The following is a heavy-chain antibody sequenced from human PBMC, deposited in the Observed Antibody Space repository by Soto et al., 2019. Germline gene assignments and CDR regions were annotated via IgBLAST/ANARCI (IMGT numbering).Heavy chain of an antibody. V-gene: IGHV1-3*01. J-gene: IGHJ5*02. D-gene: IGHD6-13*01. CDR1: GYTFTSYA. CDR2: INAGNGNT. CDR3: ARDIRYSSSWGRFDP. Sequence: QVQLVQSGAEVKKPGPSVKVSCKASGYTFTSYAMHWVRQAPGQRLEWMGWINAGNGNTKYSQKFQGRVTITRDPSESTGYMELSSLRSEDTAVYYCARDIRYSSSWGRFDPWGQGTLVTVSS.